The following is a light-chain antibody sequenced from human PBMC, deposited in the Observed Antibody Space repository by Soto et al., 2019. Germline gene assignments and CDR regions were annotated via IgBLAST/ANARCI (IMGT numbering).Light chain of an antibody. CDR3: CSYAGGHAI. CDR1: SSDVGSYNY. CDR2: DVD. Sequence: QSALTQPRSVSGSPGQSVTISCTGTSSDVGSYNYVSWYQQYPGRAPKFMIYDVDKRPSWVPDRFSGSKSGNTASLTISGLQAEDEADYYCCSYAGGHAIFGGGTKLTVL. V-gene: IGLV2-11*01. J-gene: IGLJ2*01.